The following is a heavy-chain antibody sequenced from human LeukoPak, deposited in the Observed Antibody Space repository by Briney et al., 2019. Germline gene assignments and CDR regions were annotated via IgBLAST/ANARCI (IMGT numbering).Heavy chain of an antibody. CDR1: GFTFSDHY. V-gene: IGHV3-11*01. J-gene: IGHJ4*02. CDR3: ARGLYDSGNYLPDY. Sequence: GGSLRLSCAASGFTFSDHYMSWIRQAPGKGLEWVSYISRSGSIIYYADSVKGRFTISRDNAKNSLYLQMNSLRAEDTAVYYCARGLYDSGNYLPDYCGQGTLVTVSS. CDR2: ISRSGSII. D-gene: IGHD3-10*01.